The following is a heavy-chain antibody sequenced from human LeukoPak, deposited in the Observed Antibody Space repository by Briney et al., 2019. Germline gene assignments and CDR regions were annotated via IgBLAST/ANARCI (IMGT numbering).Heavy chain of an antibody. CDR1: GFTFSSYG. Sequence: PGGSLRLSCAASGFTFSSYGMHWVRQAPGKGLEWVAVISCDGSNKYYADSVKGRFTISRDNSKNTLYLQMNSLRAEDTAVYYCAKGYNDSSGYYSEYFQHWGQGTLVTVTA. J-gene: IGHJ1*01. CDR3: AKGYNDSSGYYSEYFQH. CDR2: ISCDGSNK. V-gene: IGHV3-30*18. D-gene: IGHD3-22*01.